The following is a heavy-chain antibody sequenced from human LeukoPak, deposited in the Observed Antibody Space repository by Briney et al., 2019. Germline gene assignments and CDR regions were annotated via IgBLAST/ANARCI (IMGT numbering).Heavy chain of an antibody. Sequence: PGGSLKLSCAASGFTFSSYAMSWVRQAPGKGLEWVSAISGSGGSTYYADSVKGRFTISRDNSKNTLHLQMNSLRAEDTAVYYCAKGGMITFGGVIAVFDYWGQGTLVTVSS. CDR2: ISGSGGST. CDR1: GFTFSSYA. J-gene: IGHJ4*02. CDR3: AKGGMITFGGVIAVFDY. V-gene: IGHV3-23*01. D-gene: IGHD3-16*02.